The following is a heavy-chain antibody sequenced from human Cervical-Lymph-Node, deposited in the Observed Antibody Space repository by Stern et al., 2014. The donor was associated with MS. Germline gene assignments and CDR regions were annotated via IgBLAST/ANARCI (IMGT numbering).Heavy chain of an antibody. D-gene: IGHD2-15*01. CDR3: ASCGGSCSYDYYGMDV. Sequence: QVQLVQSGAEVKKPGASVKVSCKASGYTFTSFDMNWVRQAPGQGLEWMGWMNPNSGETGYAQKFQGRVTMTRNTSISTAYMELSSLRSEDTAVYYCASCGGSCSYDYYGMDVWGQGTTVTVSS. J-gene: IGHJ6*02. CDR2: MNPNSGET. V-gene: IGHV1-8*01. CDR1: GYTFTSFD.